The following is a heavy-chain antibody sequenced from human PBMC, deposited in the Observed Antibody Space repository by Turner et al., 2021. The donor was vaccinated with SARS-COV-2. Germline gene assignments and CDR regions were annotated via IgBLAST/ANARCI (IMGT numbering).Heavy chain of an antibody. D-gene: IGHD4-4*01. CDR2: MNPNSGHT. CDR1: VYTFTTYD. Sequence: QVQLVQSGAEVKTPGASVTVSCNASVYTFTTYDINWVRQAAGQGLEWMGWMNPNSGHTAYAQKFQGRVTSTRKTSISTVYMELSSLRSDDTAVYYCAGRDSNGYVGAFDMWGQGTMVTVSS. CDR3: AGRDSNGYVGAFDM. V-gene: IGHV1-8*03. J-gene: IGHJ3*02.